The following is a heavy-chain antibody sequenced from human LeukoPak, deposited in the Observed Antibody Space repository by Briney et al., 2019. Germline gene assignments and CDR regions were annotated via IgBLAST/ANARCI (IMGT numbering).Heavy chain of an antibody. Sequence: GESLKISCKGSGYNFTSYWIGWVRQMPGKGLEWMGIIYPGDSDTSYSTSFQGQVTISADKYISTAYLQWSSLKASDTAMYYCAMSTTADFDYWGQGTLVTVSS. J-gene: IGHJ4*02. V-gene: IGHV5-51*01. CDR3: AMSTTADFDY. CDR1: GYNFTSYW. D-gene: IGHD2-2*01. CDR2: IYPGDSDT.